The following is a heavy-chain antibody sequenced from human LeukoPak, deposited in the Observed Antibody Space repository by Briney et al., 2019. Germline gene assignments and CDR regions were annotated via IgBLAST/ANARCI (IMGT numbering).Heavy chain of an antibody. J-gene: IGHJ3*02. V-gene: IGHV3-53*01. CDR2: IYSGGST. Sequence: PGGSLRLSCAASGFTVSSNYMSWVRQAPGKGLEWVSVIYSGGSTYYADSVKGRFTISRDNSKNTLYLQMNSLRAEDTAVYYRAKGAFQHSFDIWGQGTMVTVSS. CDR3: AKGAFQHSFDI. CDR1: GFTVSSNY. D-gene: IGHD2-21*01.